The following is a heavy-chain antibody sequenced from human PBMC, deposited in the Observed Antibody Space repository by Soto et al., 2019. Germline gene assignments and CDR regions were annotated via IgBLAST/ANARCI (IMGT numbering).Heavy chain of an antibody. J-gene: IGHJ6*03. CDR3: ARGPYYDLIWNYYYMDV. CDR2: IYYSGST. CDR1: GGSISGHY. D-gene: IGHD3-16*01. Sequence: QVQLLESGPGLVKPSETLSLTCNVSGGSISGHYWSWVRQTPGKGLEWIGYIYYSGSTNYSPSLKSRLTISVDTSKNQFSLRLTSVTAADTAVYYCARGPYYDLIWNYYYMDVWVKGTTVTVSS. V-gene: IGHV4-59*08.